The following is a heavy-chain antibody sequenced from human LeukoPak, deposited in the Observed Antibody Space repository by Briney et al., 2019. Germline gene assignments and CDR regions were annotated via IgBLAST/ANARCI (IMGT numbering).Heavy chain of an antibody. CDR3: ARTNSGSSRELDY. V-gene: IGHV3-7*01. CDR2: IKQDGSEK. Sequence: GGSLRLSCAASGFTFSSYWMSWVRQAPGKGLEWVANIKQDGSEKYYVDSVKGRFTISRDNAKNSLYLQMNSLRAEDTAVYYCARTNSGSSRELDYWGQGTLVTVSS. D-gene: IGHD6-6*01. J-gene: IGHJ4*02. CDR1: GFTFSSYW.